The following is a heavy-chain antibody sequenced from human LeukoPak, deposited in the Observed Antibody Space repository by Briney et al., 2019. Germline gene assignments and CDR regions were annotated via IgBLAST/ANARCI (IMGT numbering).Heavy chain of an antibody. J-gene: IGHJ4*02. Sequence: SETLTLTCTVSGDSVSSGNYYLSWIRQPPGKGLDWITYMSPSGTTKYNPSLKSRVTTSVDTSRTQFSLRLSSVTAADTAVYYCARGQDDRSGTFDYWGQGILVTVSS. V-gene: IGHV4-61*01. D-gene: IGHD3-22*01. CDR1: GDSVSSGNYY. CDR3: ARGQDDRSGTFDY. CDR2: MSPSGTT.